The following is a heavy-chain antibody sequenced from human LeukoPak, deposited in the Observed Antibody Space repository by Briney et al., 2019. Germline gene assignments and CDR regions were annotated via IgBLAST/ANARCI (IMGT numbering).Heavy chain of an antibody. J-gene: IGHJ4*02. CDR3: ARDYGYCSSTSCYQFDY. V-gene: IGHV3-7*01. CDR1: GGSISSGGYS. D-gene: IGHD2-2*01. Sequence: LSLTCAVSGGSISSGGYSWSWVRQAPGKGLEWVANIKQDGSEKYYVDSVKGRFTISRDNAKNSLYLQMNSLRAEDTAVYYCARDYGYCSSTSCYQFDYWGQGTLVTVSS. CDR2: IKQDGSEK.